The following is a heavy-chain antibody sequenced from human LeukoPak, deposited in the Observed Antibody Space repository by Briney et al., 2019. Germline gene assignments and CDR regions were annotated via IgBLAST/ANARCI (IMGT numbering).Heavy chain of an antibody. CDR3: ARDSGTTGEVKFDP. CDR2: IYNGGII. D-gene: IGHD3-10*01. CDR1: GDSISRYY. Sequence: SETLSLTCTVSGDSISRYYWSWIRQPAGKGLEWIGRIYNGGIITYNPSLKSRVTMSIDTSNNQFSLMLRFVTAADTAVYYCARDSGTTGEVKFDPWGRGTLVTVSS. V-gene: IGHV4-4*07. J-gene: IGHJ5*02.